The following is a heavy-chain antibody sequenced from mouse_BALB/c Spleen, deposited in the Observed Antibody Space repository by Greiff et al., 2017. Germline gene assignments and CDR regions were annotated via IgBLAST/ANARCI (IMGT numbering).Heavy chain of an antibody. J-gene: IGHJ4*01. V-gene: IGHV1-80*01. Sequence: QVQLKESGAELVRPGSSVKISCKASGYAFSSYWMNWVKQRPGQGLEWIGQIYPGDGDTNYNGKFKGKATLTADKSSSTAYMQLSSLTSEDSAVYFCARLDDYYAMDYWGQGTSVTVSS. CDR1: GYAFSSYW. CDR3: ARLDDYYAMDY. CDR2: IYPGDGDT.